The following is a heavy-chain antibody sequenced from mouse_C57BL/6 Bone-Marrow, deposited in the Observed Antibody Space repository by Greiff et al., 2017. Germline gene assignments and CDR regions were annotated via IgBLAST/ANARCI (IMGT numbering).Heavy chain of an antibody. CDR2: IWGGGST. J-gene: IGHJ1*01. D-gene: IGHD4-1*01. V-gene: IGHV2-9*01. CDR3: AEHGDWDVGIGYFDV. CDR1: GFSLTSYG. Sequence: QVQLKESGPGLVAPSQSLSITCTVSGFSLTSYGVDWVRQPPGKGLEWMGVIWGGGSTNYNSALMYRLSISKDNSKSKVVLKMNSLLTDDTAMYYCAEHGDWDVGIGYFDVWGQGTTVTVSA.